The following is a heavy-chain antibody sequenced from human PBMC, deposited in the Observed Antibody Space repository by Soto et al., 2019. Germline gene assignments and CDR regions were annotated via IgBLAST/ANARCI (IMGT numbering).Heavy chain of an antibody. V-gene: IGHV4-4*02. D-gene: IGHD3-22*01. CDR1: GGSISSSNW. Sequence: QVQLQESGPGLVKPSGTLSLTCAVSGGSISSSNWWSWVRQPPGKGREWSGEIYHSGSTNYNPSLKSLVTISVDKSKNQFSLKLSSVTAADTAVYYCARDYYDSSGSFDYWGQGTLVTVSS. CDR2: IYHSGST. J-gene: IGHJ4*02. CDR3: ARDYYDSSGSFDY.